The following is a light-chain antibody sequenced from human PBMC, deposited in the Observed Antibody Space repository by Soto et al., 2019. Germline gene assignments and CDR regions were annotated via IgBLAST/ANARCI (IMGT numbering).Light chain of an antibody. V-gene: IGLV2-14*01. CDR2: AVS. Sequence: QPALTQPASVSGSPVQSITISCTGTSSDVGGYNYVSLYQQHPGKAPKLMIYAVSNRPSGVSNRFSGSKSGNTATLTISGLQAEDEADYYCCSYTVSGTYVFGTGTKVTVL. J-gene: IGLJ1*01. CDR3: CSYTVSGTYV. CDR1: SSDVGGYNY.